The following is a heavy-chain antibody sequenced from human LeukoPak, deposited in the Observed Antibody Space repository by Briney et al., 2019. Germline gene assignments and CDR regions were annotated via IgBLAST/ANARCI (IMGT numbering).Heavy chain of an antibody. Sequence: PSETLSLTCTVSGGSISSSSYYWGWIRQPPGKGLGWIGSIYYSGSTYYNPSLKSRVTISVDTSKNQFSLKLSSVTAADTAVYYCASLMTTVTTGWFDPWGQGTLVTVSS. CDR3: ASLMTTVTTGWFDP. CDR2: IYYSGST. V-gene: IGHV4-39*01. J-gene: IGHJ5*02. D-gene: IGHD4-17*01. CDR1: GGSISSSSYY.